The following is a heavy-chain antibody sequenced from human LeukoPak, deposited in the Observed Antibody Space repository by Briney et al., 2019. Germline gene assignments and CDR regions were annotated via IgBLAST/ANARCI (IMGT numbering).Heavy chain of an antibody. D-gene: IGHD1-26*01. J-gene: IGHJ5*02. Sequence: ASVTVSCTASGGTFSSYAISWVRQAPGQGLEWMGWISAYNGNTNYAQKLQGRVTMTTDTSTSTAYMELRSLRSDDTAVYYCARRYSGSYSNWFDPWGQGTLVTVSS. V-gene: IGHV1-18*01. CDR2: ISAYNGNT. CDR1: GGTFSSYA. CDR3: ARRYSGSYSNWFDP.